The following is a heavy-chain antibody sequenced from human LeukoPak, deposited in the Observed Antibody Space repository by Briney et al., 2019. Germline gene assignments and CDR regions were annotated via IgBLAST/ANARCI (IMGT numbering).Heavy chain of an antibody. Sequence: MNXXRXAXGXXLXXVXXXXXXSSTIYYADSVKGRFTISRDNAKNSLYLQMNSLTDEDTAVYYCAREPPGNYDSSGHYYAYFDCWGQGTLVTVSS. J-gene: IGHJ4*02. CDR2: XXXXSSTI. D-gene: IGHD3-22*01. V-gene: IGHV3-48*02. CDR3: AREPPGNYDSSGHYYAYFDC.